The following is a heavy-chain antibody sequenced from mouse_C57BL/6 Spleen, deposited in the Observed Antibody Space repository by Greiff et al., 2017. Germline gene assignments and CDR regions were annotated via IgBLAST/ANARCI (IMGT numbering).Heavy chain of an antibody. J-gene: IGHJ1*03. V-gene: IGHV14-2*01. CDR3: ARFCGSTWYFDV. CDR2: IDPEDGEP. Sequence: VQLQQSGAELVKPGASVKLSCTASGFNIKDYYMHWVKQRTEQGLEWIGRIDPEDGEPKYAPKFQGKATITADTSSNTAYLQLSSLTSEDTAVYYCARFCGSTWYFDVWGTGTTVTVSS. CDR1: GFNIKDYY. D-gene: IGHD1-1*01.